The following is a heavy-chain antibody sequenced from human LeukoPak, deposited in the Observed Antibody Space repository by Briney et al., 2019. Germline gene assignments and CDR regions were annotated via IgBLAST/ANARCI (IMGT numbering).Heavy chain of an antibody. D-gene: IGHD5/OR15-5a*01. V-gene: IGHV3-30-3*01. J-gene: IGHJ4*02. CDR2: ISCDGSNK. CDR1: GFTFSSYA. CDR3: ARGPLYREGDY. Sequence: PGGSLRLSCAASGFTFSSYAMHWVRQAPGKGLEWVAVISCDGSNKYYADSVKGRFTISRDNSKNTLYLQMNSLRAEDTAVYYCARGPLYREGDYWGQGTLVTVSS.